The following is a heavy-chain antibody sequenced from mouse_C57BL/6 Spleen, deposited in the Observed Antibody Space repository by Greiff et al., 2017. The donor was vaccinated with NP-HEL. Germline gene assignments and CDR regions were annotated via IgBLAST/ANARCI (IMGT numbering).Heavy chain of an antibody. CDR2: ISDGGSYT. CDR3: ARDGYYGSSRPWFAY. Sequence: EVQVVESGGGLVKPGGSLKLSCAASGFTFSSYAMSWVRQTPEKRLEWVATISDGGSYTYYPDNVKGRFTISRDNAKNNLYLQMSHLKSEDTAMYYCARDGYYGSSRPWFAYWGQGTLVTVSA. D-gene: IGHD1-1*01. V-gene: IGHV5-4*01. J-gene: IGHJ3*01. CDR1: GFTFSSYA.